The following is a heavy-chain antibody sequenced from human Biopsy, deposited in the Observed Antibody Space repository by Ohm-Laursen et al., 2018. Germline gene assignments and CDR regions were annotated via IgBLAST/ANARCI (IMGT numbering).Heavy chain of an antibody. Sequence: SETLSLTCTVSGESMGTYYWTWIRQPPGKGLEPIGYIYNTGDTTYNPSLQSRVTISLDTSNNQLSLRLRSVTAADAAVYYCARRSAANWYFNLWGRGTLVTVSS. J-gene: IGHJ2*01. CDR2: IYNTGDT. V-gene: IGHV4-59*08. CDR3: ARRSAANWYFNL. CDR1: GESMGTYY. D-gene: IGHD6-25*01.